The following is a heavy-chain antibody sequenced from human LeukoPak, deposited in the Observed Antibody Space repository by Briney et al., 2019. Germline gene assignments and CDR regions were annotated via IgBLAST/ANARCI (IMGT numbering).Heavy chain of an antibody. V-gene: IGHV3-23*01. D-gene: IGHD3-22*01. CDR2: ISGSGGST. Sequence: GGSLRLSCAASGFTFSSYAMSWVRQAPGKGLEWVSAISGSGGSTYYADSVKGRFTISRDNAKNSLYLQMNSLRAEDTAVYYCARDSYYYDSSGYSDYWGQGTLVTVSS. J-gene: IGHJ4*02. CDR3: ARDSYYYDSSGYSDY. CDR1: GFTFSSYA.